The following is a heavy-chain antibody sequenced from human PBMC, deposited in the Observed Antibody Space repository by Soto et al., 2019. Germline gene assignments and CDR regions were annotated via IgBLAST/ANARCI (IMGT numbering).Heavy chain of an antibody. J-gene: IGHJ3*02. CDR2: ISYDGSNK. CDR3: AKDKAVASRAFDI. CDR1: GFTFSSYA. V-gene: IGHV3-30-3*01. Sequence: GGSLRLSCAASGFTFSSYAMHWVRQAPGKGLEWVAVISYDGSNKYYADSVKGRFTISRDNSKNTLYLQMNSLRAEDTAVYYCAKDKAVASRAFDIWGQGTMVTVSS. D-gene: IGHD6-19*01.